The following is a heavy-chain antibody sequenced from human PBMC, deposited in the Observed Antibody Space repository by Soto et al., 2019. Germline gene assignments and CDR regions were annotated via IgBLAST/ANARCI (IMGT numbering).Heavy chain of an antibody. V-gene: IGHV4-30-2*01. CDR2: IYHSGST. CDR3: ARGMVVTAMAPDAFDI. Sequence: KPSETLSLTCAVSGGSISSGGYSWSWIRQPPGKGLEWIGYIYHSGSTYYNPSLKSRVTISVDRSKNQFSLKLSSVTAADTAVYYCARGMVVTAMAPDAFDIWGQGTMVTVSS. D-gene: IGHD2-21*02. CDR1: GGSISSGGYS. J-gene: IGHJ3*02.